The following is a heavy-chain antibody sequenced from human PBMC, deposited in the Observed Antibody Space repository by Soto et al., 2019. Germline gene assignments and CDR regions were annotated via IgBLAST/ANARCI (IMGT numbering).Heavy chain of an antibody. Sequence: EVQLEESGGDLVQPGGSLRLSCAASGFTLSAYWTTLVRQAPGKGLEWVANINRDGSKKSYLDSVRGRFTISRDNVGNSLYLQMDSLRADDTALYYCARDVSPGSSSLYLDAFDIWGQGTMVTVSS. V-gene: IGHV3-7*05. D-gene: IGHD6-13*01. CDR3: ARDVSPGSSSLYLDAFDI. CDR1: GFTLSAYW. J-gene: IGHJ3*02. CDR2: INRDGSKK.